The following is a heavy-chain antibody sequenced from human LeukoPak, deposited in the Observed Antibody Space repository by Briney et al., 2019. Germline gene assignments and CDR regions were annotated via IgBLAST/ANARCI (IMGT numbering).Heavy chain of an antibody. CDR3: ARDVPFNYGSGSYYNLYFDY. Sequence: SETLSLTCTVSGASINSRIYYWGWIRQPPGKGLEWIVSIYYSGSTYYNPSLKSRVTISVDTSKNQFSLKLSSVTAADTAVYYCARDVPFNYGSGSYYNLYFDYWGQGTLVTVSS. CDR2: IYYSGST. J-gene: IGHJ4*02. D-gene: IGHD3-10*01. CDR1: GASINSRIYY. V-gene: IGHV4-39*07.